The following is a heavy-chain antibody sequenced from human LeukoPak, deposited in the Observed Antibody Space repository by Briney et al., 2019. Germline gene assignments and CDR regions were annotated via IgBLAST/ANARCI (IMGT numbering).Heavy chain of an antibody. V-gene: IGHV1-69*05. Sequence: SVKVSCKASGGTFSSYAISWVRQAPGQGLEWMGGIIPIFGTANHAQKFQGRVTITTDESTSTAYRERSSLRSEDTAVYYCARDGCSGGSCYSDAFDIWGQGTMVTVSA. D-gene: IGHD2-15*01. CDR2: IIPIFGTA. J-gene: IGHJ3*02. CDR1: GGTFSSYA. CDR3: ARDGCSGGSCYSDAFDI.